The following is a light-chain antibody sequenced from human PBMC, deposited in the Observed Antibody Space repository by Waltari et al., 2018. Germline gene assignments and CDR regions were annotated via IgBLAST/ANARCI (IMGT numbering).Light chain of an antibody. J-gene: IGLJ3*02. V-gene: IGLV2-8*01. CDR3: SSYAGSSWV. CDR1: SSDVGGYKY. Sequence: QSALTQPPSASGSPGQSVTISCPGTSSDVGGYKYVSWYQQHPGKAPKVIIYEVSKRPSGVPDRFSGSRSGNTASLTVSGLQAEDEADYYCSSYAGSSWVFGGGTKLTVL. CDR2: EVS.